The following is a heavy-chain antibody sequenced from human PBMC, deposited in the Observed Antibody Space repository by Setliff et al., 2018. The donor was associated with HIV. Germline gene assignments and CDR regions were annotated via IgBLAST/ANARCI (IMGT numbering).Heavy chain of an antibody. CDR2: ITPLFGTT. CDR3: ARDDHYYDMGSILSDWFFDL. CDR1: GDFSHYA. Sequence: GASVKVSCKASGDFSHYATNWVRQAPGQGLEWMGAITPLFGTTNYAQHFQCRLTITADESKDTVEMELSSLTSEDTAVYYCARDDHYYDMGSILSDWFFDLWDRGTLVTVSS. V-gene: IGHV1-69*13. J-gene: IGHJ2*01. D-gene: IGHD3-22*01.